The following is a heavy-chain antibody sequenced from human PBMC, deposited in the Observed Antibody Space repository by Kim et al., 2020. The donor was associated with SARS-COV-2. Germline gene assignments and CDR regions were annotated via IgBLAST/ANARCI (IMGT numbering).Heavy chain of an antibody. V-gene: IGHV4-39*07. D-gene: IGHD3-10*01. CDR3: ARDLGMLLWFGDNWFDP. CDR2: IYYSGST. CDR1: GGSISSSSYY. Sequence: SETLSLTCTVSGGSISSSSYYWGWIRQPPGKGLEWIGSIYYSGSTYYNPSLKSRVTISVDTSKNQFSLKLSSVTAADTAVYYCARDLGMLLWFGDNWFDPWGQGTLVTVSS. J-gene: IGHJ5*02.